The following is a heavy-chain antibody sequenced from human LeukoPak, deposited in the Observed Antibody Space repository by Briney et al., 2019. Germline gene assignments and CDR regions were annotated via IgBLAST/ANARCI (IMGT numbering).Heavy chain of an antibody. CDR1: GYTFTSYG. V-gene: IGHV1-18*01. D-gene: IGHD3-22*01. Sequence: ASVTVSCKASGYTFTSYGISWVRQAPGQGLEWMGWISAYNGNTNYAQKLQGRVTMTTDTSTSTAYMELRSLRSDDTAVYYCARDSPTKYYYDSSGLDYWGQGTLVTVSS. CDR3: ARDSPTKYYYDSSGLDY. CDR2: ISAYNGNT. J-gene: IGHJ4*02.